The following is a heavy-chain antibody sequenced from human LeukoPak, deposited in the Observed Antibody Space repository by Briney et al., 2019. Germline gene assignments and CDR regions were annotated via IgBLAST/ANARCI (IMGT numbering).Heavy chain of an antibody. CDR1: GFTFGSPA. D-gene: IGHD6-13*01. CDR3: AKGSLGSWYYFDY. CDR2: FSRSGPDT. J-gene: IGHJ4*02. Sequence: GGSLRLSCAASGFTFGSPAMSWVRQAPGKGPEWVSTFSRSGPDTYYADSVKGRFTIFRDNSKNTLYLQMNSLRAEDTAVYYCAKGSLGSWYYFDYWGQGTLVTVSS. V-gene: IGHV3-23*01.